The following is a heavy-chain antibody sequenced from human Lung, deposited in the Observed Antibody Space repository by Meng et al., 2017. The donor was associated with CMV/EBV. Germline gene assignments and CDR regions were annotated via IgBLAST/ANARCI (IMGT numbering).Heavy chain of an antibody. CDR2: VSNNGGTT. D-gene: IGHD4-23*01. Sequence: ESLKISCAASGFTFSNYAMTWVRQAPGKGLEWVSSVSNNGGTTYYSDSVKGRFTISRDNSKNTLYLQMNSLRADDTAVYYCVKGWQQLGDSWGQGTLVTVSS. J-gene: IGHJ4*02. CDR3: VKGWQQLGDS. V-gene: IGHV3-23*01. CDR1: GFTFSNYA.